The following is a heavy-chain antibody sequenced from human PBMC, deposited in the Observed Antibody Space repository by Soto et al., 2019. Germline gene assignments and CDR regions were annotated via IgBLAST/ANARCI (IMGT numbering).Heavy chain of an antibody. CDR3: AVYYYGSGSSLEPYYYYYGMDV. CDR2: IWYDGSNK. J-gene: IGHJ6*02. Sequence: QVQLVESGGGVVQPGRSLRLSCAASGFTFSSYGMHWVRQAPGKGLEWVAVIWYDGSNKYYADSVKGRFTISRDNSKNTLYLQMNSLRAEDTAVYYCAVYYYGSGSSLEPYYYYYGMDVWGQGTTVTVSS. CDR1: GFTFSSYG. V-gene: IGHV3-33*01. D-gene: IGHD3-10*01.